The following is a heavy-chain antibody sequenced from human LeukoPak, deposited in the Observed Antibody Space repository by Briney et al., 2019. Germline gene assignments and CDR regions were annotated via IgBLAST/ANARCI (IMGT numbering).Heavy chain of an antibody. V-gene: IGHV1-69*13. J-gene: IGHJ3*02. D-gene: IGHD3-10*01. CDR1: GGTFSSYI. Sequence: SVKASCKASGGTFSSYIISWVRQAPGQGLEWMGGIIPIFSTADYAQNFQGRVTITADESTSTAYMELSSLRSEDTAVYYCAVGVRASGSYQIWGHAFDIWGQGTMVSVSS. CDR3: AVGVRASGSYQIWGHAFDI. CDR2: IIPIFSTA.